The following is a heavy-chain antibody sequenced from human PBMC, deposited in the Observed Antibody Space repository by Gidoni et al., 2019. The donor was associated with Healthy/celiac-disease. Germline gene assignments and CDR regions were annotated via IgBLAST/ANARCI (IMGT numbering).Heavy chain of an antibody. CDR1: GSTFSSHW. J-gene: IGHJ4*02. CDR2: IKEDGSEK. CDR3: ARRVGGSYYDY. Sequence: EVKLVESGGGLVQPGGSLSLSCAAHGSTFSSHWMSWVRQAPGKGLEWVANIKEDGSEKYYVDSVKGRFTISRDNAKNSLYLQRNSLRAEDTAVYYCARRVGGSYYDYWGQGTLVTVSS. V-gene: IGHV3-7*01. D-gene: IGHD3-16*01.